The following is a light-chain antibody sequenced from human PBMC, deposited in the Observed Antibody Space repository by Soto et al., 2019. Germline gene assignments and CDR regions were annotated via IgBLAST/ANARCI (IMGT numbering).Light chain of an antibody. J-gene: IGKJ5*01. V-gene: IGKV2-28*01. CDR1: QSLLHSNGYNY. CDR2: LGS. Sequence: DIVMTQSPLSLPVTPGEPASISCRSSQSLLHSNGYNYLDWYLQKQGQSPQLLIYLGSNRASGVPDRFSGSGSGTDFTLKISRVEAEDVGVYYCMQALQTPITFGQWTRLEIK. CDR3: MQALQTPIT.